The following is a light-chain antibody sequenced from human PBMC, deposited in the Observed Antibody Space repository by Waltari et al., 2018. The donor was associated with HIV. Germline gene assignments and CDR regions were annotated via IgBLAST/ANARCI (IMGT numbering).Light chain of an antibody. Sequence: DIAMTQSPDSLTVSLGERATINCKSSQNILHISNNKNYLGCYQQKPGQPPKLLIYGASTWESGVHDRFSGSGSGKNFTLTISSRQAEDVAIYYWQQYSSVPLTFGGGTKVEI. V-gene: IGKV4-1*01. J-gene: IGKJ4*01. CDR3: QQYSSVPLT. CDR2: GAS. CDR1: QNILHISNNKNY.